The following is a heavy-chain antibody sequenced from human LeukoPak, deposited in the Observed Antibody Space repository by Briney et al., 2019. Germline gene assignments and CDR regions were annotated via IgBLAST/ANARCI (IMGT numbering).Heavy chain of an antibody. J-gene: IGHJ4*02. CDR2: IYYSGST. D-gene: IGHD2-15*01. Sequence: SETLSLTCTVSGGSISSSSYYWGWIRQPPGKGLEWIGSIYYSGSTYYNPSLKSRVTISVDTSKNQFSLKLSSVTAADTAVYYCAGQPQDYFDYWGQGTLVTVSS. CDR1: GGSISSSSYY. V-gene: IGHV4-39*01. CDR3: AGQPQDYFDY.